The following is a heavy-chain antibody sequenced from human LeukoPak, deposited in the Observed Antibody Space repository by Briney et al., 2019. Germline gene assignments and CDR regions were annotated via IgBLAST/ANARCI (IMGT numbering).Heavy chain of an antibody. D-gene: IGHD3-9*01. J-gene: IGHJ6*02. Sequence: GASVKVSCKGSGFTITSSAMQWVRQARGQRLEWIGWIVVGSGNTNYAQKFQERVTITRDMSTSTAYMELSRLGSEDTAVYYCAAEVGMLTGYYHYGMDVWGQGTTVTVSS. CDR1: GFTITSSA. V-gene: IGHV1-58*02. CDR2: IVVGSGNT. CDR3: AAEVGMLTGYYHYGMDV.